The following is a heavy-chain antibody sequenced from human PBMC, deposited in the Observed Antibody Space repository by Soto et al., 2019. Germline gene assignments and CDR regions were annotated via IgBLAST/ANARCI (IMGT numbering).Heavy chain of an antibody. Sequence: QVQLVQSGAEVKKPGSSVKVSCKASGGTFSSYTISWVRQAPGQGLEWMGRIIPILGIANYAQKFQGRVTITADKSTSTAYMELSSLRSEDTAVYYCARGGGGGYCSSTRCQDYYYYGMDVWGQGTTVTVSS. CDR3: ARGGGGGYCSSTRCQDYYYYGMDV. CDR2: IIPILGIA. D-gene: IGHD2-2*03. V-gene: IGHV1-69*02. CDR1: GGTFSSYT. J-gene: IGHJ6*02.